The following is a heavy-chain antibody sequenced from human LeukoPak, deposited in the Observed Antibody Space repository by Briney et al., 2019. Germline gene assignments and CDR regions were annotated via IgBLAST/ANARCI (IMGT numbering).Heavy chain of an antibody. V-gene: IGHV3-7*01. Sequence: GGSLRLSCAASGFTFTNYWMSWVRQAPGKGLEWVANIKQDGSEKYYVDSVEGRFTISGDNAKNSLSLQMNSLSGEDTAVYYCVRALGSSSADYWGQGTLVTVSS. D-gene: IGHD6-6*01. CDR2: IKQDGSEK. CDR1: GFTFTNYW. CDR3: VRALGSSSADY. J-gene: IGHJ4*02.